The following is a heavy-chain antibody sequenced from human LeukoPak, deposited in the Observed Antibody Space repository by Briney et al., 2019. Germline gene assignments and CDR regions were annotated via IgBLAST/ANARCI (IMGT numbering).Heavy chain of an antibody. Sequence: GGSLRLSCAASGFTFSSYWMSWVRQAPGKGLEWVANIKQDGSEKYYVDSVKGRFTISRDNAKNSLYLQMNSLRAEDTAVYYCAREYYYDSSGPFDYWGQGNLVTVSS. V-gene: IGHV3-7*01. CDR3: AREYYYDSSGPFDY. CDR2: IKQDGSEK. CDR1: GFTFSSYW. J-gene: IGHJ4*02. D-gene: IGHD3-22*01.